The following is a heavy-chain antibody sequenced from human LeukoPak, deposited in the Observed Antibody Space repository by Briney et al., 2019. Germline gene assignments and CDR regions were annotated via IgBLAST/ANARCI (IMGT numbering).Heavy chain of an antibody. CDR3: AREITGTIDF. Sequence: GGSLRLSCAASGFTFSSYSMNWVRQAPGKGLEWVSSISSSGSYIYYADSVKGRFTISRDNAKNSLYLQMNSLRAEDTAVYYCAREITGTIDFWGQGTLVSVFS. V-gene: IGHV3-21*01. D-gene: IGHD1-7*01. CDR2: ISSSGSYI. J-gene: IGHJ4*02. CDR1: GFTFSSYS.